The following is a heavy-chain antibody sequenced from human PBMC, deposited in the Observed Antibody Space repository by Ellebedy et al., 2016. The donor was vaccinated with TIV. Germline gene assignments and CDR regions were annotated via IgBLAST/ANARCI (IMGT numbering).Heavy chain of an antibody. CDR3: ARESSSGWYGGGGY. V-gene: IGHV1-46*01. CDR1: GYTFTSFH. Sequence: ASVKVSCKASGYTFTSFHMHWVRQAPGQGLEWMGIINPSGGSTRYAKKFQGRVTMTRDTSTSTVYMELSSLRSEDTAVYYCARESSSGWYGGGGYWGQGTLVTVSS. CDR2: INPSGGST. J-gene: IGHJ4*02. D-gene: IGHD6-19*01.